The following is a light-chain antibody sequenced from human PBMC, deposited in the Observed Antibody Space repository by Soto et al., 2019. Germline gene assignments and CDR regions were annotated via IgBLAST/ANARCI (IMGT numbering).Light chain of an antibody. CDR2: EVS. V-gene: IGLV2-8*01. CDR3: SSYAGSNIVV. Sequence: QSALTQPPSASGSPGQSVTISCTGTSSDVGGYNFVSWYQQHPGKAPKLMIYEVSERPSGVPDRFSGSKSGNTASLTVSGLQAEDEAEYYCSSYAGSNIVVFGGGTKLTVI. J-gene: IGLJ2*01. CDR1: SSDVGGYNF.